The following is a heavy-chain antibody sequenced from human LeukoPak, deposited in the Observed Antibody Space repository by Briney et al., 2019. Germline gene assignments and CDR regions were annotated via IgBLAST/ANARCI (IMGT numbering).Heavy chain of an antibody. Sequence: SETLSLTCTVSGGSLSGDYWSWIRQPPTRGLEWIGYVYYSGSTKNNPSLKSRVTLSVDTSTNQSSLKLSSLTAADTAVYYCARANRIFGVTTDCYLFDYWGQGTQVTVSS. V-gene: IGHV4-59*01. J-gene: IGHJ4*02. D-gene: IGHD3-3*01. CDR2: VYYSGST. CDR3: ARANRIFGVTTDCYLFDY. CDR1: GGSLSGDY.